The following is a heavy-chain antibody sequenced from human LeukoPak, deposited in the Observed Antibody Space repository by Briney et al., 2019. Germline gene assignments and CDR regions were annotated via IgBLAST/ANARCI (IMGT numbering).Heavy chain of an antibody. CDR3: ARDSNYYDSSGYWPFDY. CDR2: IYYSGST. J-gene: IGHJ4*02. Sequence: SQTLSLTCTVSGGSISSGGYYWSWIRQHPGKGLEWIGYIYYSGSTNYNPSLKSRVTMSVDTSKNQFSLKLSSVTAADTAVYYCARDSNYYDSSGYWPFDYWGQGTLVTVSS. V-gene: IGHV4-31*03. D-gene: IGHD3-22*01. CDR1: GGSISSGGYY.